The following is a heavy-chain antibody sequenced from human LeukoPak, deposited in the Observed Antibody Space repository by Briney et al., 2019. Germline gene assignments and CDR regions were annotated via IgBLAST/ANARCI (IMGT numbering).Heavy chain of an antibody. J-gene: IGHJ4*02. CDR3: AKRIQSAMATGY. CDR2: INGSGGST. V-gene: IGHV3-23*01. Sequence: GGSLRLSCAASGFTFSSYAMSWVRQAPGKGLEWVSDINGSGGSTYYADSVKGRFTISRDNSKNTLYLQMNSLRAENTAVYYCAKRIQSAMATGYWGQGTLVTVSS. D-gene: IGHD5-18*01. CDR1: GFTFSSYA.